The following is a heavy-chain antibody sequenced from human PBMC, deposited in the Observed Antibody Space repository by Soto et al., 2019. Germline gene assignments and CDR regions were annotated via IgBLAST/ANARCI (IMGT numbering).Heavy chain of an antibody. Sequence: GASVKVSCKASGGTFSSYAISWVRQAPGQGLEWMGGIIPIFGTANYAQKFQGRVTITADKSTSTAYMELSSLRSEDTAVYYCARDYYYDSSGLNWFDPWGQGTLLTVSS. CDR2: IIPIFGTA. D-gene: IGHD3-22*01. V-gene: IGHV1-69*06. CDR3: ARDYYYDSSGLNWFDP. CDR1: GGTFSSYA. J-gene: IGHJ5*02.